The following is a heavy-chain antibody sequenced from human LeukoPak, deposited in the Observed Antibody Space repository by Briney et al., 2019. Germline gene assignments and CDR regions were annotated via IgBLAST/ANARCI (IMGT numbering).Heavy chain of an antibody. D-gene: IGHD3-22*01. V-gene: IGHV4-34*01. CDR1: GGSFSGYY. CDR2: INHSGST. CDR3: AREGAGFNYYDSSGYYFDY. J-gene: IGHJ4*02. Sequence: PSETLSLTCAVYGGSFSGYYWSWIRQPPGKGLEWIGEINHSGSTNYNPSLKSRVTISVDTSKNQFSLKLSSVTAADTAVYYCAREGAGFNYYDSSGYYFDYWGRGTLVTVSS.